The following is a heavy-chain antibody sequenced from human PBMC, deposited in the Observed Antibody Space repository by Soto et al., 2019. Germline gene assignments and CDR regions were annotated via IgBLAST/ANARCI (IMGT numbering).Heavy chain of an antibody. V-gene: IGHV3-30*18. CDR3: AKDSQLFGVVIIGLADY. CDR1: GFTFSSYG. D-gene: IGHD3-3*01. J-gene: IGHJ4*02. Sequence: GGSLRLSCAASGFTFSSYGMHWVRQAPGKGLEWVAVISYDGSNKYYADSVKGRFTISRDNSKNTLYLQMNSLRAEDTAVYYCAKDSQLFGVVIIGLADYWGQGTLVTVSS. CDR2: ISYDGSNK.